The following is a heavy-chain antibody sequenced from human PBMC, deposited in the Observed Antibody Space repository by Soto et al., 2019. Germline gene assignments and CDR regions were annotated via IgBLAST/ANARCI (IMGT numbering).Heavy chain of an antibody. CDR2: MNPNSGNT. Sequence: QVQLVQSGAEVKKPGASVKVSCKASGYTFTSYDINWVRQATGQGLECLGWMNPNSGNTGYAQNFQGRVTKNRNTSISTAYMELSSLRSEDTAVYYCAREIVVVPAAIAYYYYYYMDVWGKGTTVTVSS. D-gene: IGHD2-2*01. CDR3: AREIVVVPAAIAYYYYYYMDV. CDR1: GYTFTSYD. J-gene: IGHJ6*03. V-gene: IGHV1-8*01.